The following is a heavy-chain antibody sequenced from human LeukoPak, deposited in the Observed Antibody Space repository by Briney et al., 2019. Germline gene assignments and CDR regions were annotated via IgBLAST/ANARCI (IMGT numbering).Heavy chain of an antibody. CDR3: ARDSGGSPFDY. CDR2: IWSNGITK. Sequence: GGSLRLSCAASGFTFSSFGMHWVRQAPGKGLEWVAVIWSNGITKDYAESVKGRFTISRDNSKNTLYLHMDSLRVDDTAVYFCARDSGGSPFDYWGQGALVTVSS. J-gene: IGHJ4*02. V-gene: IGHV3-33*01. D-gene: IGHD1-26*01. CDR1: GFTFSSFG.